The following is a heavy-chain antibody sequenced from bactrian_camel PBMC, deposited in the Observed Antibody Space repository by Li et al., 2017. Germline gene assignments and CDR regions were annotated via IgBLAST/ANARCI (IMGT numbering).Heavy chain of an antibody. V-gene: IGHV3S6*01. D-gene: IGHD6*01. CDR2: IDSDGSKT. CDR1: GFTFSSYW. Sequence: HVQLVESGGGLVQPGGSLRLSCAASGFTFSSYWMYWVRQAPGKGLEWVSSIDSDGSKTYYVEDVKGRFTISRDNAKNTIYLQMNSLKSEDTALYWCTTAPPFRYGGNLNARFVFGYWGQGTQVTVS. J-gene: IGHJ6*01. CDR3: TTAPPFRYGGNLNARFVFGY.